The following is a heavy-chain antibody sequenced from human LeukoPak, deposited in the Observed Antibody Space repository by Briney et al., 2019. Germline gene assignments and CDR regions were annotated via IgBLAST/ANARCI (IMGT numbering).Heavy chain of an antibody. V-gene: IGHV1-2*02. D-gene: IGHD4-17*01. J-gene: IGHJ5*02. Sequence: ASVTVSCKASGYTFTGYYMHWVRQAPGQGLEWLGWINPNSGGTKYAQKFQGRVTMTRDTSIRTAYMELSGLRFDGTAVYYCARDHGDYVQYNWFDPWGQGTLVTVSS. CDR1: GYTFTGYY. CDR3: ARDHGDYVQYNWFDP. CDR2: INPNSGGT.